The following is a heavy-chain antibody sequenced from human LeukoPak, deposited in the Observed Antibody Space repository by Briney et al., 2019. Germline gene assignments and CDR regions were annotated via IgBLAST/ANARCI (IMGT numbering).Heavy chain of an antibody. CDR3: ASHYYDSSGYYYPIDY. V-gene: IGHV4-34*01. D-gene: IGHD3-22*01. CDR2: IYHSGST. Sequence: KPSETLSLTCAVYGGSFSGYYWSWIRQPPGKGLEWIGSIYHSGSTYYNPSLKSRVTISVDTSKNQFSLKLSSVTAADTAVYYCASHYYDSSGYYYPIDYWGQGTLVTVSS. CDR1: GGSFSGYY. J-gene: IGHJ4*02.